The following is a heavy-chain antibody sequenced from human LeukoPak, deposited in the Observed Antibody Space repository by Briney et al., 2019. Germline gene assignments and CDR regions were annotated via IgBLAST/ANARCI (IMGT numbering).Heavy chain of an antibody. CDR2: IYYSGST. D-gene: IGHD1-26*01. Sequence: KSSETLSLTCTVSGGSISSYYRSWIRQPPGKGLEWIGYIYYSGSTNYSPSLKSRVTISVDTSKNQFSLKLSSVTAADTAVYYCARDSPIVGATDSWGQGTLVTVSS. J-gene: IGHJ5*02. V-gene: IGHV4-59*01. CDR3: ARDSPIVGATDS. CDR1: GGSISSYY.